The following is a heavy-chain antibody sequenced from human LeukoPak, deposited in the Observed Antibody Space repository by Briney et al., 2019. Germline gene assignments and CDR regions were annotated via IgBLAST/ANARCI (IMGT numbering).Heavy chain of an antibody. CDR3: VIGVGWQPDY. Sequence: SETLSLTCTVFGDSVTGYFLNRVRQPPGKGLEWIGHIYKIGTTNYNPSLKSRLTITADTSKNQFSLQLRSVTAADTAVYYCVIGVGWQPDYWGQGALVTVSS. D-gene: IGHD2-15*01. J-gene: IGHJ4*02. V-gene: IGHV4-59*02. CDR2: IYKIGTT. CDR1: GDSVTGYF.